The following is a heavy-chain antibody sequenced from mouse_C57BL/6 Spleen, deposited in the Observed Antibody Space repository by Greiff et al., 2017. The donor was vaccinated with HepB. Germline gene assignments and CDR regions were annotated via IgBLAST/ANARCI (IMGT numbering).Heavy chain of an antibody. Sequence: EVQLVESGEGLVKPGGSLKLSCAASGFTFSSYAMSWVRQTPEKRLEWVAYISSGGDYIYYADTVKGRFTISRDNARNTLYLQMSSLKSEDTAMYYCTRGYSNYGYYAMDYWGQGTSVTVSS. CDR3: TRGYSNYGYYAMDY. CDR2: ISSGGDYI. CDR1: GFTFSSYA. D-gene: IGHD2-5*01. V-gene: IGHV5-9-1*02. J-gene: IGHJ4*01.